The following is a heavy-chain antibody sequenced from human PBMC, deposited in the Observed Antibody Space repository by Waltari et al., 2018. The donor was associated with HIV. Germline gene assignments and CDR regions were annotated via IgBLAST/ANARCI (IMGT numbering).Heavy chain of an antibody. CDR3: VRHWVYGSVPSAIRTFDN. CDR1: GDSISDTPFY. J-gene: IGHJ4*02. V-gene: IGHV4-39*01. Sequence: QLQMQESGQGLVKPSETLSLTCSVSGDSISDTPFYSGWIRQPPGKGLEWIGSISYSGTTYSKASLSSRVIVSVDTPKNQFSLHLRSVTAADTAVYYCVRHWVYGSVPSAIRTFDNWGQGTLVTVSS. CDR2: ISYSGTT. D-gene: IGHD3-10*01.